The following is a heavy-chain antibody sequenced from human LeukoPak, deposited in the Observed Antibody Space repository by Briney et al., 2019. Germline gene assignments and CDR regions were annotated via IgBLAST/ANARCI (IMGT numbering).Heavy chain of an antibody. CDR3: AKGIATAGTYYYYGMDV. CDR1: GFTFSSYA. J-gene: IGHJ6*02. D-gene: IGHD6-13*01. Sequence: GGSLRLSCAASGFTFSSYAMSWVRQAPGKGLEWVSAISGSGGSTYYADSVKGRFTISRDNSKNTLYLQMNSLRAEDAAVYYCAKGIATAGTYYYYGMDVCGQGTTVTVSS. V-gene: IGHV3-23*01. CDR2: ISGSGGST.